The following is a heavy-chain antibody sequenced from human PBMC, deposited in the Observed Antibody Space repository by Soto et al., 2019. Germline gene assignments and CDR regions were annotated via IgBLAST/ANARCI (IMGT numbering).Heavy chain of an antibody. CDR2: IYSGAST. CDR3: SRAPCGLDTISYFVY. Sequence: PSETLSLTCTVSGDSVSSVGFEWACLRRPPGKGLEWIGYIYSGASTYYRQSLESRMRMALDATRNRYSLGLPSVTAADTADYFCSRAPCGLDTISYFVYGGQGKLVTVSS. V-gene: IGHV4-30-4*01. CDR1: GDSVSSVGFE. D-gene: IGHD6-25*01. J-gene: IGHJ4*02.